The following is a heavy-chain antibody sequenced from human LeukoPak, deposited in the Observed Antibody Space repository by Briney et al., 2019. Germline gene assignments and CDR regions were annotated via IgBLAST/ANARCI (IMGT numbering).Heavy chain of an antibody. CDR3: PRPGIRTGFDY. CDR2: IHPGSYDT. CDR1: GYTFTNYW. Sequence: GESLKISCRVSGYTFTNYWIGWVRQMPGKGMEWMGIIHPGSYDTEYRPSFKVQFTISPHKSIPPPYLQSTRLKASDPAIYYCPRPGIRTGFDYWGQVTLVTLSS. V-gene: IGHV5-51*01. J-gene: IGHJ4*02. D-gene: IGHD1-1*01.